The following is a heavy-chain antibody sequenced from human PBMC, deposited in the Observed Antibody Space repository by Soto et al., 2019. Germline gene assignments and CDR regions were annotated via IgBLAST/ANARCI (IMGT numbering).Heavy chain of an antibody. J-gene: IGHJ4*02. CDR2: ISYDGSNK. CDR3: AKTGISSVVIHYYFDY. Sequence: QTGGSLRLSCAASGFTFSSYGMHWVRQAPGKGLEWVAVISYDGSNKYYADSVKGRFTISRDNSKNTLYLQMNSLRAEDTAVYYCAKTGISSVVIHYYFDYWGQGTLVTVSS. V-gene: IGHV3-30*18. CDR1: GFTFSSYG. D-gene: IGHD2-15*01.